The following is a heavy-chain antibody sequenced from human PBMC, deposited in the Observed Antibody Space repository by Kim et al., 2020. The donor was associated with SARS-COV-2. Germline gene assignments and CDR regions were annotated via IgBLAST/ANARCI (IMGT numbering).Heavy chain of an antibody. CDR3: AALPRQINSSPVDLFDY. CDR1: GYTFTSYY. J-gene: IGHJ4*02. D-gene: IGHD6-13*01. V-gene: IGHV1-46*01. Sequence: ASVKVSCKASGYTFTSYYMHWVRQAPGQGLEWMGIINPSGGSTSYAQKFQGRVTMTRDTSTSTVYMELSSLRSEDTAVYYCAALPRQINSSPVDLFDYWGQGTLVTVSS. CDR2: INPSGGST.